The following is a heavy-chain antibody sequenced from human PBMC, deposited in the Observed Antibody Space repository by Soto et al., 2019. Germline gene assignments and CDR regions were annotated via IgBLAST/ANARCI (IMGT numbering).Heavy chain of an antibody. CDR2: ISTYKGNT. J-gene: IGHJ4*02. Sequence: QVQLVQSGAEVKKPGASVKVSCKASGYTFASYAISWMRQAPGQGLEWMVRISTYKGNTNYAQKLQCRVTMTTDTSTSTAYMELRSLRSDDTAVYYCARDPPPPDYWGQGTLVTVSS. V-gene: IGHV1-18*01. CDR3: ARDPPPPDY. CDR1: GYTFASYA.